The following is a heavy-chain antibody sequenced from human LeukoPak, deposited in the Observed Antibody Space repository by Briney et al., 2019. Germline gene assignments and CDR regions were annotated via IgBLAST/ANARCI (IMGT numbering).Heavy chain of an antibody. V-gene: IGHV4-59*13. CDR1: GGSISSYY. CDR2: IYYSGST. CDR3: ARTLYYDFWSGYLPLYYFDY. Sequence: PSETLSLTCTVSGGSISSYYWSWIRQPPGKGLEGLGYIYYSGSTNYNPSLKSRVPISVDTSKNQFSLKLSSVTAADTAVYYCARTLYYDFWSGYLPLYYFDYWGQGTLVTVSS. J-gene: IGHJ4*02. D-gene: IGHD3-3*01.